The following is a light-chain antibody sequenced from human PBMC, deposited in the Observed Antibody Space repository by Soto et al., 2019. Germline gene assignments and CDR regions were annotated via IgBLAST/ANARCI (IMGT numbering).Light chain of an antibody. V-gene: IGKV3-20*01. J-gene: IGKJ4*01. CDR2: YAS. Sequence: EIVMTQSPATLSVSPGERATLSCRASQNINTNLAWYQQKPGQAPRLLIYYASTRATGIPARFSGSGSGTDFILTITRLEPEDVAVYFCQQHGSSPLTFGGGTKVDIK. CDR3: QQHGSSPLT. CDR1: QNINTN.